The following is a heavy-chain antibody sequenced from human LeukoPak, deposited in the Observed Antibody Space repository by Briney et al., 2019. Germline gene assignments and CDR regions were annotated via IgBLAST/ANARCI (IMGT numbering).Heavy chain of an antibody. CDR2: IDRDDDK. CDR3: ARTTPLTVDY. J-gene: IGHJ4*02. Sequence: AGPSLVKPTQTLTLTCTISGFPFSTSEVWVRWILQPPGKALERRARIDRDDDKDYSTSLKTRLTISKDTSKKQVVLTMTNMDPVDTATYYCARTTPLTVDYWGKGILVTVSS. CDR1: GFPFSTSEVW. D-gene: IGHD7-27*01. V-gene: IGHV2-70*11.